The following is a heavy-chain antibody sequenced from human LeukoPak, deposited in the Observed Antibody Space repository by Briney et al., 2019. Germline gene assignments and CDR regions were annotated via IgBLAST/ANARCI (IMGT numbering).Heavy chain of an antibody. D-gene: IGHD2-2*02. CDR1: GYTFTSYY. V-gene: IGHV1-69*05. J-gene: IGHJ6*03. CDR3: ASKSARYCSSTSCYTDYYYYMDV. CDR2: IIPIFGTA. Sequence: ASVKVSCKASGYTFTSYYMHWVRQAPGQGLEWMGGIIPIFGTANYAQKFQGRVTITTDESTSTAYMELSSLRSEDTAVYYCASKSARYCSSTSCYTDYYYYMDVWGKGTTVTVSS.